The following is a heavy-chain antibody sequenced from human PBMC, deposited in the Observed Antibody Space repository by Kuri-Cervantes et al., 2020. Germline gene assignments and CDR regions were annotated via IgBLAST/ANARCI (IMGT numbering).Heavy chain of an antibody. Sequence: GGSLRLSCAASGFTYTTYTMNWVRQAPGKGLEWVSSISGSNKYIYYADSVKGRFTISRDNAKNSLYLQMNSLKAEDSAMYYCATAPPLYRTIWYNRDYWGQGTLVTVSS. CDR2: ISGSNKYI. J-gene: IGHJ4*02. CDR1: GFTYTTYT. D-gene: IGHD1-14*01. CDR3: ATAPPLYRTIWYNRDY. V-gene: IGHV3-21*06.